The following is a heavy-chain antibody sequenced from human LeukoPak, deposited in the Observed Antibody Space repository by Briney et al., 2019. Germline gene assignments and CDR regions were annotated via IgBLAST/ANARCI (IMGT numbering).Heavy chain of an antibody. CDR3: TTDGVGVEGATYDN. CDR1: GFTFINAW. V-gene: IGHV3-15*01. J-gene: IGHJ4*02. CDR2: IKAKAHGGTI. D-gene: IGHD1-26*01. Sequence: GGSLRHSCAASGFTFINAWMAWVRQAPGKGLEWVGRIKAKAHGGTIEYAAPVKGRFTISRDDSKNTLYLQMNSLKTEDTAVYYCTTDGVGVEGATYDNWGQGTLVSVSS.